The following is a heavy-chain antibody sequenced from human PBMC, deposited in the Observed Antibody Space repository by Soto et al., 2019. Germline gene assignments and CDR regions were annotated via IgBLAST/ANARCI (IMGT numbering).Heavy chain of an antibody. V-gene: IGHV1-18*01. CDR3: ARDQWIQLWPPSYYYYGMDV. CDR2: ISTYNGNT. J-gene: IGHJ6*02. Sequence: GASVKVSCKASGYTFITCGVSWVRQAPGQGLDWLGWISTYNGNTRYAERLQGRVTMTTDTTTNTAYMELRNLRSDDTAVYYCARDQWIQLWPPSYYYYGMDVWGQGTTVTVSS. D-gene: IGHD5-18*01. CDR1: GYTFITCG.